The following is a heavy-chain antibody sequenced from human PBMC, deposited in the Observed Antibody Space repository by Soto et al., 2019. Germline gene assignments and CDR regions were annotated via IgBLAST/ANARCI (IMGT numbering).Heavy chain of an antibody. CDR2: INHSGSN. V-gene: IGHV4-34*01. Sequence: QLQQWGAGLLKPSETLSLTCVVSGGSFSTYYYNWIRQSPGKGLEWIGEINHSGSNNYSSFLKSRVAVSLDTSKNQFSLELTSVTDAETVVYYCARGGSNDCQVAFDVWGEGTMVTVAS. J-gene: IGHJ3*01. CDR3: ARGGSNDCQVAFDV. CDR1: GGSFSTYY. D-gene: IGHD3-16*01.